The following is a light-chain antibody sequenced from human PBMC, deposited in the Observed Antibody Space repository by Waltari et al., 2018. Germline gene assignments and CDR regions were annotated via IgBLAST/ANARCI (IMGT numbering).Light chain of an antibody. CDR1: QNIKNV. CDR3: QQTYTAPLS. CDR2: TAS. Sequence: DIQVTQSPSSLSASVGDRVTITCRASQNIKNVLSWYQHKEGNAPKLLIYTASTLHSGVPLRFSGSGSGTDFTLVISSLQPEDFATYYCQQTYTAPLSFGAGTKVEMK. V-gene: IGKV1-39*01. J-gene: IGKJ4*01.